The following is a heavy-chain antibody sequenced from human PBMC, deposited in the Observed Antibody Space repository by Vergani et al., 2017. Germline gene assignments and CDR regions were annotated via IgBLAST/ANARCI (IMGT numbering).Heavy chain of an antibody. D-gene: IGHD3-22*01. CDR3: ARVTDYYDSSGYYYASDWDY. V-gene: IGHV1-18*01. Sequence: QVQLVQSGAEVKKPGASVKVSCKASGYTFTSYGISWVRQAPGQGLEWMGWISAYNGNTNYAQKLKGRVTMTTDTSTSPAYMELRSLRSDDTAVYYCARVTDYYDSSGYYYASDWDYWGQRTLVTVSS. J-gene: IGHJ4*02. CDR2: ISAYNGNT. CDR1: GYTFTSYG.